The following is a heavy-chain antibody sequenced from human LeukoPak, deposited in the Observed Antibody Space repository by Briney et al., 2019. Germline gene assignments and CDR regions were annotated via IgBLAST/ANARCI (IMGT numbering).Heavy chain of an antibody. CDR2: IIPIFGTA. CDR1: GGTFSSYA. CDR3: ARGATYYYDSSGYSFDY. D-gene: IGHD3-22*01. J-gene: IGHJ4*02. V-gene: IGHV1-69*13. Sequence: SVKVSCKASGGTFSSYAISWVRQAPGQGLEWMGGIIPIFGTANYAQKFQGRVTITADESTSTAYMELSSLRSEDTAVYYCARGATYYYDSSGYSFDYWGQGTLVTVPS.